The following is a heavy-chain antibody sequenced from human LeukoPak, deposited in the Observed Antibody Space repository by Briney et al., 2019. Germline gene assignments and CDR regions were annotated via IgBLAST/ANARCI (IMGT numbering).Heavy chain of an antibody. CDR3: ARECSH. CDR1: GYTFISYY. D-gene: IGHD2-15*01. Sequence: ASVKVSCKASGYTFISYYMHWVRQAPEQGLEWMGIINPSRGSTTFAQKFQGRVTMTRDTSTSTVYMELSSLRSEDTAVYYCARECSHWGQGTLVTVSS. CDR2: INPSRGST. J-gene: IGHJ1*01. V-gene: IGHV1-46*01.